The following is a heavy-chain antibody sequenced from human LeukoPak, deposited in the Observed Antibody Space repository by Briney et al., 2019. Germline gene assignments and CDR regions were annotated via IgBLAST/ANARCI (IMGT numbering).Heavy chain of an antibody. D-gene: IGHD3-10*01. Sequence: SETLSLTCTVSGYSISSGYFWGWIRQPPGKGLEWIGSFYHSGITYYNPSLKSRVTISVDTSKNQFSLKLSSVTAADTAVYYRARDLWFGELDDWGQGTLVTVSS. CDR1: GYSISSGYF. V-gene: IGHV4-38-2*02. CDR2: FYHSGIT. CDR3: ARDLWFGELDD. J-gene: IGHJ4*02.